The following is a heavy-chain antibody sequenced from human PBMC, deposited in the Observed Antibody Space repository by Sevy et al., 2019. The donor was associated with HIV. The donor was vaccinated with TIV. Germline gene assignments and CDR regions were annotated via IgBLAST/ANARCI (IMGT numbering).Heavy chain of an antibody. D-gene: IGHD2-21*01. J-gene: IGHJ4*02. V-gene: IGHV3-7*01. CDR3: ARAQQITMLVVIGGLYFDF. CDR1: GFTFSSNW. Sequence: GGSLRLSCATSGFTFSSNWMTWVRQAPGMGLEWVANVKQDMSEKYYADSVKGRFTISRDNAKNSLYLEMNSLRAEDTAVYYCARAQQITMLVVIGGLYFDFWGQGTLVTVSS. CDR2: VKQDMSEK.